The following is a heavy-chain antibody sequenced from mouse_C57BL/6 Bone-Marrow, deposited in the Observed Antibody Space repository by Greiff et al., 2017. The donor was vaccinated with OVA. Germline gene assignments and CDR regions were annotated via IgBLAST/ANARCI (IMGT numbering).Heavy chain of an antibody. V-gene: IGHV5-4*01. D-gene: IGHD1-1*01. J-gene: IGHJ4*01. CDR3: ASPYYFSYYAMDY. CDR2: ISDGGSYT. CDR1: GFTFSSYA. Sequence: EVQLVESGGGLVKPGGSLKLSCAASGFTFSSYAMSWVRQTPEKRLEWVATISDGGSYTYYPDNVKGRFTISRDNAKNNLYLQMSHLKSEDTAMYYGASPYYFSYYAMDYWGQGTSVTVSS.